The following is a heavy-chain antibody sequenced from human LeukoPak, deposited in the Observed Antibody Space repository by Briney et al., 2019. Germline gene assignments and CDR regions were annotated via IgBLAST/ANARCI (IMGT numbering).Heavy chain of an antibody. CDR3: ARSIYASGSFYTFDI. D-gene: IGHD3-10*01. J-gene: IGHJ3*02. CDR1: GFTFSSYA. CDR2: ISGSGGST. Sequence: PGGSLRLSCAASGFTFSSYAMSWVRQAPGKAPEWVSGISGSGGSTYSADPVKGRFTISRDNSKNTLYLQMNTLRAEDTAVYYCARSIYASGSFYTFDIWGQGTMVTVSS. V-gene: IGHV3-23*01.